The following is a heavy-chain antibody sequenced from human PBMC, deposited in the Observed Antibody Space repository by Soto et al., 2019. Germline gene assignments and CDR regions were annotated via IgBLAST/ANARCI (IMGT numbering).Heavy chain of an antibody. CDR2: IIPLFGTA. CDR1: GGTFSTYD. D-gene: IGHD5-12*01. V-gene: IGHV1-69*01. J-gene: IGHJ4*02. CDR3: AINQGTDGYKFAY. Sequence: QVQLVQSGAEVKKPGYSVKVSCKASGGTFSTYDICWVRQAPGQGLEWMGGIIPLFGTANYAQKFQGRATIIADESTRTGYMELRILISEDTAVYYCAINQGTDGYKFAYWGQGTLGTVSS.